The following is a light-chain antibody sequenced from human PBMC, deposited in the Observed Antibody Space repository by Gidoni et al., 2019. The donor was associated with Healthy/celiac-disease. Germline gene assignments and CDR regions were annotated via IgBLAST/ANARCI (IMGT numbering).Light chain of an antibody. Sequence: QSALTQPASVSGSPGQSITISCTGTSSDLGGYNYVSWYQQHPGKPPKLMIYEVSNRPSGVSNRFSGSKSGNTASLTISVLQAEDEADYYCSSYTSSSTLVFGGGTKLTVL. J-gene: IGLJ2*01. CDR3: SSYTSSSTLV. CDR1: SSDLGGYNY. V-gene: IGLV2-14*01. CDR2: EVS.